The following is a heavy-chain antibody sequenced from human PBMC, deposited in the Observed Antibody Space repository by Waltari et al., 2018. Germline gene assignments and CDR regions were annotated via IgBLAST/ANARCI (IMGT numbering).Heavy chain of an antibody. CDR1: GGTFSSYA. CDR3: ARDTVDELWTSYYYYGMDV. J-gene: IGHJ6*02. V-gene: IGHV1-69*15. CDR2: IIPIFGTA. D-gene: IGHD5-18*01. Sequence: QVQLVQSGAEGKKPGSSVKVSCKASGGTFSSYAISWVRLAPGQGLEWMGRIIPIFGTANYAQKFQGRVTITADESTSTAYMELSSLRSEDTAVYYCARDTVDELWTSYYYYGMDVWGQGTTVTVSS.